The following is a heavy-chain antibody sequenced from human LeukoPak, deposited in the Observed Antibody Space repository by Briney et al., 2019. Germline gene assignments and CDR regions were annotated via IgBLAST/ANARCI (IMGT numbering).Heavy chain of an antibody. V-gene: IGHV3-53*04. D-gene: IGHD2-2*01. CDR3: ARVATYCSSTSCYGEYFDY. Sequence: GGSLRLSCAASGFTVSSNYMSWVRHAPGKGLEWVSYIYSGGSTYYADSVKGRFTISRHNSKNTLYLQMNSLRAEDTAVYYCARVATYCSSTSCYGEYFDYWGQGTLVTVSS. CDR1: GFTVSSNY. J-gene: IGHJ4*02. CDR2: IYSGGST.